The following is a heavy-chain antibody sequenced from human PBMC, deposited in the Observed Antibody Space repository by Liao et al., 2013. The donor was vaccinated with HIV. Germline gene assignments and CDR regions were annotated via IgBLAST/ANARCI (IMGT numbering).Heavy chain of an antibody. CDR1: GASVSSGSYY. Sequence: QVQLQESGPGLMKPSQTLSLTCVVSGASVSSGSYYWSWIRQSAGKGLEWIGRIYTSRSTNYNPSLMGRVTISIDTSKNQFSLKLTSVTAADAAVYYCARGYCSGDTCYFGGFDIWGQGTMLTVSS. J-gene: IGHJ3*02. CDR2: IYTSRST. D-gene: IGHD2-15*01. V-gene: IGHV4-61*02. CDR3: ARGYCSGDTCYFGGFDI.